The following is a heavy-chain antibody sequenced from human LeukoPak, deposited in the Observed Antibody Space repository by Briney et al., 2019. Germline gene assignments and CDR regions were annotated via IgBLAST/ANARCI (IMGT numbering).Heavy chain of an antibody. V-gene: IGHV3-66*01. CDR3: ARDAIAVAGTSCN. CDR1: GFTVSSNY. CDR2: IYSGGST. D-gene: IGHD6-19*01. Sequence: PGGSLRLSCAASGFTVSSNYMSWVRQAPGKGLEWVSVIYSGGSTYYADSMKGRFTISRDNSKNTLYLQMNSLRAEDTAVYYCARDAIAVAGTSCNWGQGTLVTVSS. J-gene: IGHJ4*02.